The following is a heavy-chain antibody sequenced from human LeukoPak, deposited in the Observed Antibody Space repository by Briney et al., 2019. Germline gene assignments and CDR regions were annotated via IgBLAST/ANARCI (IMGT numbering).Heavy chain of an antibody. J-gene: IGHJ4*02. CDR1: GGSISSYY. CDR2: IYTSGST. V-gene: IGHV4-4*07. D-gene: IGHD3-22*01. Sequence: SGTLSLTCTVSGGSISSYYWSWIRQPAGKGLEWIGRIYTSGSTNYNPSLKSRVTMSVDTSKNQFSLKLSSVTAADTAVYYCARGADYYDSSGYCDYWGQGTLVTVSS. CDR3: ARGADYYDSSGYCDY.